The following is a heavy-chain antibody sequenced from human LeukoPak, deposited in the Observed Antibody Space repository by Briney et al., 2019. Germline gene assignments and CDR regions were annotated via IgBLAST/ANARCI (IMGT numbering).Heavy chain of an antibody. J-gene: IGHJ5*02. Sequence: PSETLSPTCTVSGGSISSYYWSWIRQPPGKGLEWIGYIYYSGSTNYNPSLKSRVTISVDTSKNQFSLKLSSVTAADTAVYYCARGITMVRGAYHRQFDPWGQGTLVTVSS. D-gene: IGHD3-10*01. CDR1: GGSISSYY. CDR3: ARGITMVRGAYHRQFDP. CDR2: IYYSGST. V-gene: IGHV4-59*01.